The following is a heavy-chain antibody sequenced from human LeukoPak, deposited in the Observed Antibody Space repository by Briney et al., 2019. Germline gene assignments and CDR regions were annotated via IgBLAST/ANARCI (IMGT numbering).Heavy chain of an antibody. D-gene: IGHD1-26*01. CDR3: ARDLDPSKWELLLGYYYYGMDV. Sequence: GGSLRLSCAASGFTFSSYGMHWVRQAPGKGLEWVAVISYDGSSKYYADSVKGRFTISRDNSKNTLYLQMNSLRAEDTAVYYCARDLDPSKWELLLGYYYYGMDVWGQGTTVTVSS. CDR1: GFTFSSYG. CDR2: ISYDGSSK. J-gene: IGHJ6*02. V-gene: IGHV3-30*03.